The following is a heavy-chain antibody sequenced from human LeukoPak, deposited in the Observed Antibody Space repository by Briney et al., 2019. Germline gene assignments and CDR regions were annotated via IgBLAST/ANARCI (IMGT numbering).Heavy chain of an antibody. CDR3: SRAGTGFNSPGAY. CDR1: GASISSHY. J-gene: IGHJ4*02. Sequence: SQTLSLTFSVPGASISSHYWSWIRQPPGKGLEWIGYIHYSGSTNCNPSLKSRVTISLDTSNNQFSLKLTSVTAADTAVYYCSRAGTGFNSPGAYWGQGTLVTVSS. D-gene: IGHD1-14*01. CDR2: IHYSGST. V-gene: IGHV4-59*11.